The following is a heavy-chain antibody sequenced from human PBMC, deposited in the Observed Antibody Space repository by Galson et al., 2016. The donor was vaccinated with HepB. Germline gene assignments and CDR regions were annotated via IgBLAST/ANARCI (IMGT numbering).Heavy chain of an antibody. D-gene: IGHD4-17*01. J-gene: IGHJ3*02. V-gene: IGHV3-23*01. CDR3: AKDPNGDYIGTFDM. Sequence: SLRLSCAVSEFTFSSYGVTWVRQPPGKRLEWVSSISGNGATTQYADSVRGRFTISRDNSKNTLCLQMNSLRAEDTAIYYCAKDPNGDYIGTFDMWGQGTMVTVSS. CDR1: EFTFSSYG. CDR2: ISGNGATT.